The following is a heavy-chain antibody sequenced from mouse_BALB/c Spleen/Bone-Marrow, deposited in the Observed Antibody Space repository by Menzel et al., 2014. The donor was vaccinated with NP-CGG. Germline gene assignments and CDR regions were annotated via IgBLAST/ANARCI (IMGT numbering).Heavy chain of an antibody. CDR1: GYTFTEYT. CDR3: ARRAGTLYAMDY. CDR2: INPNNGGT. D-gene: IGHD3-3*01. Sequence: VQLKESGPELVKPGASVKISCKTSGYTFTEYTMHWVKRSHGKSLEWIGGINPNNGGTSYNQKFKGKATLTVDKSSSTAYMELRSLTSEDSAVYYCARRAGTLYAMDYWGRGTSVTVSS. J-gene: IGHJ4*01. V-gene: IGHV1-18*01.